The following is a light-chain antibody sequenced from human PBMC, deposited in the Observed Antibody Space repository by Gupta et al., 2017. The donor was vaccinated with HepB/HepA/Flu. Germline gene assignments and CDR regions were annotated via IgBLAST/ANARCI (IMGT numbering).Light chain of an antibody. Sequence: DIQLTQSPSSLSASVGDRVTITCRASQSISSYLNWYQQKPGKAPKLLIYVASSLQSGVPSRLRGTGYGTDFRRTISILHLEDFATSYCHGGDGAGPTFG. V-gene: IGKV1-39*01. CDR3: HGGDGAGPT. J-gene: IGKJ5*01. CDR1: QSISSY. CDR2: VAS.